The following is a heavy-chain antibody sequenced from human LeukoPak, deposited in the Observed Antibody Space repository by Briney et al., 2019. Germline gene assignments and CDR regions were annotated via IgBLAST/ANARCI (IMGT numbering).Heavy chain of an antibody. CDR2: INGDGSST. Sequence: TGGSLRLSCAASGFTFNSYWIHWVRQVPGKGLVWVSRINGDGSSTAYADSVEGRFTISRDNAKNTLYLQMNSLRAEDTAVYYCAREKGSSNYDSWGQGTLVTVSS. V-gene: IGHV3-74*03. D-gene: IGHD4-11*01. CDR3: AREKGSSNYDS. J-gene: IGHJ5*01. CDR1: GFTFNSYW.